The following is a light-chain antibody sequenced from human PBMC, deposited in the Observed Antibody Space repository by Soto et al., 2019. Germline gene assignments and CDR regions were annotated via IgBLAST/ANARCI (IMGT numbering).Light chain of an antibody. CDR2: GNN. CDR3: AAAEDGLPDPVV. J-gene: IGLJ2*01. Sequence: QSVLTQPPSASGTPGQRVTISCSGSSSNIGSNTVNWYQQLPGTAPKLLIYGNNQRPSGVPDRFSGSKSGTSASLAISGLHSEEEDDYYCAAAEDGLPDPVVFAGGTKLTVL. V-gene: IGLV1-44*01. CDR1: SSNIGSNT.